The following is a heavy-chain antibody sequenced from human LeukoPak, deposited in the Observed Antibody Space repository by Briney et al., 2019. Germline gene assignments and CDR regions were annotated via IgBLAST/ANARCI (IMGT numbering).Heavy chain of an antibody. V-gene: IGHV3-30*18. CDR3: AKARNLYSEGRAFDY. CDR2: ISYDGSNK. CDR1: GFTFSSYG. D-gene: IGHD1-14*01. J-gene: IGHJ4*02. Sequence: GGSLRLSCAASGFTFSSYGMHWVRQAPGKGLEWVAVISYDGSNKYYADSVKGRFTISRDNSKNTLYLQMNSLRAEDTAVYYCAKARNLYSEGRAFDYWGQGTLVTVSS.